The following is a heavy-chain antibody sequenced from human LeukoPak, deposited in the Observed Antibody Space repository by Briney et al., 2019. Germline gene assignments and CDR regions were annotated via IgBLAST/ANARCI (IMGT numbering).Heavy chain of an antibody. D-gene: IGHD1-26*01. V-gene: IGHV1-69*05. Sequence: SSVKVSCKASGGTFSSYAISWVRQAPGQGLEWMGGIIPFFGTANYAQKFQGRVTITTDESTSTAYMEPSSLRSEDTAVYYCARGVSGSYYSSLIFYMDVWGKGTTVTVSS. J-gene: IGHJ6*03. CDR3: ARGVSGSYYSSLIFYMDV. CDR2: IIPFFGTA. CDR1: GGTFSSYA.